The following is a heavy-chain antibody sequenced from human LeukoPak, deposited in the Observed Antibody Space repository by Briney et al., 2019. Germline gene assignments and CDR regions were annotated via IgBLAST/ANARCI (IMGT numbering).Heavy chain of an antibody. V-gene: IGHV3-74*01. CDR1: GFTFSSYW. Sequence: GGSLRLSCEASGFTFSSYWMHWVRQAPGKGLVWVSHINGDGSTTSYADSVKGRFTISRDNAKNTVYLQMNSLRAEDTAVYYCAKGGSSSPRSTFDYWGQGTLLTVSS. J-gene: IGHJ4*02. D-gene: IGHD6-13*01. CDR2: INGDGSTT. CDR3: AKGGSSSPRSTFDY.